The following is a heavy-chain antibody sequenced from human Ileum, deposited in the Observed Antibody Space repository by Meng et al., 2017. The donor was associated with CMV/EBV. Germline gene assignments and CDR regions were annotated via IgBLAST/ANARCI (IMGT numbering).Heavy chain of an antibody. V-gene: IGHV4-34*02. Sequence: HWGSGRLKPSAPLSLTCAGYGGSFRGYYWTWIGQSPGRGLEWIGEIDHSGSTNCIPSLKSRVTMSVDTPNNQFSLKLSSVTAADTAVYYCARGRWRGYISGYMYNWFDPWGQGTLVTVSS. J-gene: IGHJ5*02. CDR2: IDHSGST. D-gene: IGHD5-18*01. CDR1: GGSFRGYY. CDR3: ARGRWRGYISGYMYNWFDP.